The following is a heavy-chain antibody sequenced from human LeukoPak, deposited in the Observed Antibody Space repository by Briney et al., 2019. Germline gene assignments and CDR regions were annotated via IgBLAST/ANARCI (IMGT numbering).Heavy chain of an antibody. CDR1: GFTFSSYA. Sequence: GGSLRLSCAASGFTFSSYAMSWVRQAPGKGLEWVAFIRYDGSNKYYADSVKGRFTISRDNSKNTLYLQMNSLRAEDTAVYYCAKVRDILTGYQPFDYWGQGTLVTVSS. V-gene: IGHV3-30*02. D-gene: IGHD3-9*01. J-gene: IGHJ4*02. CDR3: AKVRDILTGYQPFDY. CDR2: IRYDGSNK.